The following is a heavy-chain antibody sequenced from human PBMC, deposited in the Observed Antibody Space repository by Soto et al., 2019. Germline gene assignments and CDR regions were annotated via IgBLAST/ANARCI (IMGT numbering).Heavy chain of an antibody. J-gene: IGHJ4*02. CDR1: GGSISSYY. CDR3: ARLPDDYGTTFDY. Sequence: PSETLSLTCTVSGGSISSYYWSWIRQPPGKGLEWIGYIYYSGSTNYNPSLKSRVTISVDTSKNQFSLKLSSVTAADTAVYYCARLPDDYGTTFDYWGQGTLVTVSS. CDR2: IYYSGST. V-gene: IGHV4-59*08. D-gene: IGHD4-17*01.